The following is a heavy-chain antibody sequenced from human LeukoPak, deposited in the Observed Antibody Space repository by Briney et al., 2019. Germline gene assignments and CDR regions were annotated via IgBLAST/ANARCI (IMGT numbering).Heavy chain of an antibody. Sequence: SETLSLTCVVSGDSFSRYYWSWIRQPAGKGLEWIGQIYASGSTIYNPSLASRVTLSIDTSQKQFSLKVRYVTAADTVVYYYAGRDRTTGWSFDYWGQGSQVIVSS. CDR3: AGRDRTTGWSFDY. V-gene: IGHV4-4*07. J-gene: IGHJ4*02. D-gene: IGHD6-19*01. CDR1: GDSFSRYY. CDR2: IYASGST.